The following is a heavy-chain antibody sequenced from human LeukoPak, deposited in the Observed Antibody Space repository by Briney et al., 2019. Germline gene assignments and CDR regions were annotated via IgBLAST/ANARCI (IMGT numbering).Heavy chain of an antibody. D-gene: IGHD3-22*01. CDR1: GGSISSGGYY. CDR3: ARAFLTYYYDSSGYYYDY. Sequence: SETLSLTCTVSGGSISSGGYYWSWIRQHPGKGLEWIGYIYYSGSTYYNPSLKSRVTISVDTSKNQFSLKLSSVTAADTAVYYCARAFLTYYYDSSGYYYDYWGQGTLVTVSS. J-gene: IGHJ4*02. V-gene: IGHV4-31*03. CDR2: IYYSGST.